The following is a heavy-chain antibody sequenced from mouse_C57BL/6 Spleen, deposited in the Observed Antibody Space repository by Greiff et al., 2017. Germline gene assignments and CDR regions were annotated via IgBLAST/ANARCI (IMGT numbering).Heavy chain of an antibody. D-gene: IGHD2-2*01. CDR3: TRDRGVTTYYYAMDY. V-gene: IGHV5-9-1*02. CDR1: GFTFSSYA. CDR2: ISSGGDYI. J-gene: IGHJ4*01. Sequence: DVQLVESGEGLVKPGGSLKLSCAASGFTFSSYAMSWVRQTPEKRLEWVAYISSGGDYIYYADTVKGRFTISRDNARNTLYLQMSSLKSEDTAMYYCTRDRGVTTYYYAMDYWGQGTSVTVSS.